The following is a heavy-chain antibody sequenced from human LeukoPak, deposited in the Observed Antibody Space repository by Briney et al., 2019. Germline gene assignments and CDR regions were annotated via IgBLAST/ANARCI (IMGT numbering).Heavy chain of an antibody. Sequence: TGGSLRLSCAASGFTFSSDSMNWVRQAPGKGLEWVSYISSSRTIYYADSVKGTFTISRDNAKNSLYLQMNSLRAEDTAVYYCAREVYYDSSGYYPGYFDYWGQGTLVTVSS. D-gene: IGHD3-22*01. J-gene: IGHJ4*02. CDR3: AREVYYDSSGYYPGYFDY. V-gene: IGHV3-48*01. CDR1: GFTFSSDS. CDR2: ISSSRTI.